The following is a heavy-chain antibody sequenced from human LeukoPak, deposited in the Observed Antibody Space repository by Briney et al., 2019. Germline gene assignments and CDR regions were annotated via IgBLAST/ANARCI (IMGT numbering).Heavy chain of an antibody. CDR2: INHSGST. Sequence: SETLSLTCAAYGGSFSGYYWSWIRQPPGKGLEWIGEINHSGSTNYNPSLKSRVTISVDTSKNQFSLKLSSVTAADTAVYYCARGHITIFGVVTGRGPFFDYWGQGTLVTVSS. CDR1: GGSFSGYY. V-gene: IGHV4-34*01. CDR3: ARGHITIFGVVTGRGPFFDY. D-gene: IGHD3-3*01. J-gene: IGHJ4*02.